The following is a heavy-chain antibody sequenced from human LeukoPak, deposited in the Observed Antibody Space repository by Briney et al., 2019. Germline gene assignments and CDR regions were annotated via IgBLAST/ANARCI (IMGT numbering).Heavy chain of an antibody. CDR1: GYSISSGYF. Sequence: SETLSLTCTVSGYSISSGYFWGWIRQPPGKGLEWIGSIYHGGSTFYNPSLKSRVTISVDTSKNQFSLRLSSVTAADTAVYYCARDRGYSYSTTKAFDIWGQGTMVTVSS. J-gene: IGHJ3*02. V-gene: IGHV4-38-2*02. CDR2: IYHGGST. CDR3: ARDRGYSYSTTKAFDI. D-gene: IGHD5-18*01.